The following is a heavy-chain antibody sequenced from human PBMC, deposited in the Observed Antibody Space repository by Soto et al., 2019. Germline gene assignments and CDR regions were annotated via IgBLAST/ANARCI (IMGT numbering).Heavy chain of an antibody. CDR1: GGSISSYY. V-gene: IGHV4-59*01. CDR3: AGVNMVRGGRGAPTDY. J-gene: IGHJ4*02. D-gene: IGHD3-10*01. CDR2: IYYSGST. Sequence: QVQLQESGPGLVKPSETLSLTCTVSGGSISSYYWSWIRQPPGKGLEWIGYIYYSGSTNYNPSLKSRVTISVDTSKNQFSLKLSSVTAADTAVYYCAGVNMVRGGRGAPTDYWGQGTLVTVSS.